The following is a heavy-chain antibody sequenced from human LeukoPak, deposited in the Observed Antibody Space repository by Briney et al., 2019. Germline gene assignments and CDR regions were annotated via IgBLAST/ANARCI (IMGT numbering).Heavy chain of an antibody. CDR1: GGSISSYY. J-gene: IGHJ4*02. V-gene: IGHV4-4*07. CDR3: ARQRGYSGYDPEYYFDY. Sequence: SETLSLTCTVSGGSISSYYWSWIRQPAGKGLEWIGRVYTSGSTNYNPSLKSRVTMSVDTSKNQFSLKLSSVTAADTAVYYCARQRGYSGYDPEYYFDYWGQGTLVTVSS. CDR2: VYTSGST. D-gene: IGHD5-12*01.